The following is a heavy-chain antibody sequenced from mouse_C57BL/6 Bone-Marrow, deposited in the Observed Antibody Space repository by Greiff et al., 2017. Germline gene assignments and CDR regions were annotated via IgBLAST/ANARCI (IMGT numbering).Heavy chain of an antibody. CDR1: GYTFTSYW. J-gene: IGHJ2*01. V-gene: IGHV1-7*01. D-gene: IGHD1-1*01. CDR2: INPSSGYT. CDR3: SYYGSRNY. Sequence: VQRVESGAELAKPGASVKLSCKASGYTFTSYWMHWVKQRPGQGLEWIGYINPSSGYTKYNQKFKDKATLTADKSSSTAYMQLSSLTYEDSAVYYCSYYGSRNYWGQGTTLTVSS.